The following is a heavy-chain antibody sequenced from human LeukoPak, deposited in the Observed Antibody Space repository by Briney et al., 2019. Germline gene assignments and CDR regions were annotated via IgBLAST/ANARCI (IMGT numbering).Heavy chain of an antibody. D-gene: IGHD2-15*01. CDR3: ARDSPPAYCSGGSCYFDY. CDR1: GGSISSYY. CDR2: IYTSGST. Sequence: ASETLSLTCTVSGGSISSYYWSWIRQPAGKGLEWIGRIYTSGSTDYNPSLKSRVTISKDTSKNEFSLKLSSVTAADTAVYYCARDSPPAYCSGGSCYFDYWGQGTLVTVSP. J-gene: IGHJ4*02. V-gene: IGHV4-4*07.